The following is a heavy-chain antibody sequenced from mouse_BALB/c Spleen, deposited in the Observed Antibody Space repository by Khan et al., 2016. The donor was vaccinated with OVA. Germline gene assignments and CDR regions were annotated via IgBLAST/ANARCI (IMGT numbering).Heavy chain of an antibody. D-gene: IGHD1-1*01. V-gene: IGHV5-6*01. CDR3: ARHNDGPFAY. CDR1: GFTFSTFA. Sequence: EVELVESGGDLVKPGGSLKLSCAASGFTFSTFAMSWVRQTPDKRLEWVATISTAGDYLYYPDSVKGRFTISRDNAKNTLYLQMSSLRSEDTAMYYCARHNDGPFAYWVQGTLVTVSA. CDR2: ISTAGDYL. J-gene: IGHJ3*01.